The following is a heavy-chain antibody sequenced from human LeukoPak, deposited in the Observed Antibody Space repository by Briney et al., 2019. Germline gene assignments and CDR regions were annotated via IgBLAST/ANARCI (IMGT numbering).Heavy chain of an antibody. V-gene: IGHV3-30*02. J-gene: IGHJ3*02. CDR3: AKVRIQLWDDAFDI. CDR2: IRYDGSNK. D-gene: IGHD5-18*01. Sequence: GGSLRLSCAASGFTFSSYGMYWVRQAPGKGLEWVAFIRYDGSNKHYADSVKGRFTISRDNSKNTLYLQMNSLRAEDAAVYYCAKVRIQLWDDAFDIWGQGTMVTVSS. CDR1: GFTFSSYG.